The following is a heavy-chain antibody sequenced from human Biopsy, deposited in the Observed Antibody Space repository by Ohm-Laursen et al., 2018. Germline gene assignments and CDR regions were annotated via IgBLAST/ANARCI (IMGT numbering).Heavy chain of an antibody. V-gene: IGHV4-59*08. CDR1: GGSISSYY. D-gene: IGHD3-22*01. J-gene: IGHJ4*02. CDR2: VSYSGNT. Sequence: GTLSLTCSVSGGSISSYYWNWIRQPPGKGLEWIGYVSYSGNTKYNPSLKSRVIISADTSKNQFSLKLSSVTAADTAMYYCAAYYYDSSGYFYAFHYWGQGTLVTVSS. CDR3: AAYYYDSSGYFYAFHY.